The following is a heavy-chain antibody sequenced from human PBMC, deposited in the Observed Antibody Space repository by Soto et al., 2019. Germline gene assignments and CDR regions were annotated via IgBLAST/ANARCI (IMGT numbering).Heavy chain of an antibody. CDR2: INPNSGGT. CDR3: AGGPNYYCSGSYYKSVNYYYGMDV. V-gene: IGHV1-2*02. Sequence: ASVKVSCKASGYTFTGYYMHWVRQAPVQGLEWMGWINPNSGGTNSAQNFQGRVTMTRDTSISTAYMELSRLRSDDTAVYYCAGGPNYYCSGSYYKSVNYYYGMDVWCQGTTVTVSS. J-gene: IGHJ6*02. CDR1: GYTFTGYY. D-gene: IGHD3-10*01.